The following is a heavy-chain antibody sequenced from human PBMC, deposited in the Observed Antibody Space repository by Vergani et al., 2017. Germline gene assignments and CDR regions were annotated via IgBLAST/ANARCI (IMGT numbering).Heavy chain of an antibody. J-gene: IGHJ3*02. D-gene: IGHD6-13*01. CDR2: ISAYNGNT. CDR3: ARDLSVWAAAALDAFDI. CDR1: GYTFTSYG. Sequence: QVQLVQSGAEVKKPGASVKVSCKASGYTFTSYGISWVRQAPGQGLEWMGWISAYNGNTNYAQKLQGRVTMTTDTSTSTAYMELRSLRSDDTAVYYCARDLSVWAAAALDAFDIWGQGTMVTVSS. V-gene: IGHV1-18*01.